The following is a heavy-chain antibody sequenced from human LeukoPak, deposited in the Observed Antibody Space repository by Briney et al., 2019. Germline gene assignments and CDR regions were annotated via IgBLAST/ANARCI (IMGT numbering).Heavy chain of an antibody. Sequence: XXSXXXSGYRFTSYWISGVRQMPGKGLEWXGRIDPSDSYTNYSPSFQGHVTISADKSISTAYLQWSSLKASDTAMYYCARHVVRGYSYGFDYWGQGTLVTVSS. V-gene: IGHV5-10-1*01. D-gene: IGHD5-18*01. CDR1: GYRFTSYW. J-gene: IGHJ4*02. CDR2: IDPSDSYT. CDR3: ARHVVRGYSYGFDY.